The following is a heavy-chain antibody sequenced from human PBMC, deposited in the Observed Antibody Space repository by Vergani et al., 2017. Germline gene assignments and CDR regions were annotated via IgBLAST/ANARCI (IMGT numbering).Heavy chain of an antibody. CDR2: IDHTGRP. J-gene: IGHJ6*03. CDR3: ARVNTETNGHLYYYYYMDV. Sequence: QVQLQQWGGGLLKPSETLSLTCVVNGGSFNSYHWTWIRQSPGEGLEWVGDIDHTGRPDYNPSLKSRLTMSVDKSRNQFSLTLNSVTATDTAIYFCARVNTETNGHLYYYYYMDVWGQGTAVTVS. CDR1: GGSFNSYH. V-gene: IGHV4-34*01. D-gene: IGHD4-11*01.